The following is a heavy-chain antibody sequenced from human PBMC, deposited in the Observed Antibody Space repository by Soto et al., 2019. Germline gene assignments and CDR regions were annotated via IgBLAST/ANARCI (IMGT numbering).Heavy chain of an antibody. D-gene: IGHD3-16*02. Sequence: VGSLRLSCADSGFTFSSYAMSWVRQAPGKGLEWVSAISRSGGSTYYADSVKGRFTISRDNSKNTLYLQMNRLRSEDTAVYYCARGPSKSFGAYYDYVWGSYPQHNWFDPWGQGTQVTVSS. V-gene: IGHV3-23*01. CDR1: GFTFSSYA. J-gene: IGHJ5*02. CDR3: ARGPSKSFGAYYDYVWGSYPQHNWFDP. CDR2: ISRSGGST.